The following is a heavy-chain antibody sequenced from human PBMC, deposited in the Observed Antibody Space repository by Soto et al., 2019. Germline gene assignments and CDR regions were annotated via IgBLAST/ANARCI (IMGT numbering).Heavy chain of an antibody. CDR2: TSSGGGST. J-gene: IGHJ6*04. D-gene: IGHD3-10*01. CDR1: GFTFYSYA. CDR3: AKMVRTSWSLVDG. V-gene: IGHV3-23*01. Sequence: GGSLRLSCAASGFTFYSYAMSWVRQAPGKGLEWVSGTSSGGGSTYYADSVKGRFTISRDDSRNTLYLQMNSLRAEDTAIYYCAKMVRTSWSLVDGWGKGTTVTVSS.